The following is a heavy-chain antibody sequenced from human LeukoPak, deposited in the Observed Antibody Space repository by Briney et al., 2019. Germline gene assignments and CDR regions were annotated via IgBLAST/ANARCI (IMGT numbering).Heavy chain of an antibody. CDR2: IHYSAHT. CDR3: ARDRDTALVYFDN. Sequence: SEALSLTCTVSGGSVSSGSYYWSWIRQPPGKGLEWIGYIHYSAHTNYNPFLKSRVTISIDTSKNQFSLKLSSVTAADTAVYYCARDRDTALVYFDNWGQGTLVTVSS. CDR1: GGSVSSGSYY. V-gene: IGHV4-61*01. D-gene: IGHD5-18*01. J-gene: IGHJ4*02.